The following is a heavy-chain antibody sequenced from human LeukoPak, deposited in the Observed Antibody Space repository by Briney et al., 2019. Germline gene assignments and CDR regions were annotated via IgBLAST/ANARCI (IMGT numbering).Heavy chain of an antibody. V-gene: IGHV3-30*18. CDR3: AKSDKTSDGLTIRYFDWLSAYYGMDV. D-gene: IGHD3-9*01. J-gene: IGHJ6*02. CDR1: GFTFSSYG. CDR2: ISYDGSNK. Sequence: PGRSLRLSCAASGFTFSSYGMHWVRQAPGKGLEWVAVISYDGSNKYYADSVKGRFTISRDNSKNTLYLQMNSLRAEDTAVYYCAKSDKTSDGLTIRYFDWLSAYYGMDVWGQGTTVTVSS.